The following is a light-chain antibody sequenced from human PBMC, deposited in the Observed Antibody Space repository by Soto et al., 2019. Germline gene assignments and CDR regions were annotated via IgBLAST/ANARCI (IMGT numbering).Light chain of an antibody. J-gene: IGKJ1*01. Sequence: IPMTQSPSILSASVGDRVTITCRASQSISTWLAWYQQKPEKAPKLLIHDASTLESGVPSRFSGSGSGTEFTLPISSLQPDDFATYYCQQYNSYSRTFGQGTRVEV. CDR3: QQYNSYSRT. V-gene: IGKV1-5*01. CDR1: QSISTW. CDR2: DAS.